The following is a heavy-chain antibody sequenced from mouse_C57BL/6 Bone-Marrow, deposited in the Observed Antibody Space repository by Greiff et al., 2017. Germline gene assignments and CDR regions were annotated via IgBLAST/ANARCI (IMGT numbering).Heavy chain of an antibody. Sequence: QVQLMQSGAELVKPGASVKMSCKASGYTFTTYPIEWMKQTHGTSLEWIGNFHPYNDDTTYNEKFKGQATLTVEKVSNTIYLELNRITSDDSAVYFCACSSTFFYYLDYWGQGTTLTVSS. CDR2: FHPYNDDT. V-gene: IGHV1-47*01. D-gene: IGHD1-1*01. CDR1: GYTFTTYP. J-gene: IGHJ2*01. CDR3: ACSSTFFYYLDY.